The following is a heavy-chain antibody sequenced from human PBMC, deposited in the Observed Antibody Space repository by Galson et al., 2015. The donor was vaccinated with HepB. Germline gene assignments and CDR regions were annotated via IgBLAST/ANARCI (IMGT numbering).Heavy chain of an antibody. Sequence: SVKVSCKVSGYTLTELSMHWVRQAPGKGLEWMGGFDPEDGETIYAQKFQGRVTMTEDTSTDTAYMELSSLRSEDTAVYYCATVGDYYDSSGYYHWGQGTLVTVSS. CDR2: FDPEDGET. CDR1: GYTLTELS. J-gene: IGHJ5*02. CDR3: ATVGDYYDSSGYYH. V-gene: IGHV1-24*01. D-gene: IGHD3-22*01.